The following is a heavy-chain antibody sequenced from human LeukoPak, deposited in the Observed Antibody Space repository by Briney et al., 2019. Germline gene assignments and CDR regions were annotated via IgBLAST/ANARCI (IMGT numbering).Heavy chain of an antibody. CDR2: IYPGDSDT. J-gene: IGHJ6*03. D-gene: IGHD2/OR15-2a*01. V-gene: IGHV5-51*01. CDR1: GYSFTSYW. Sequence: GESLKISCKGSGYSFTSYWIGWVRQMPGKGLEWMGIIYPGDSDTRYSPSFQGQVTISADKSISTAYLQWSSLKASDTAMYYCARVLQDYYYYYYMDVWGKGTTVTVSS. CDR3: ARVLQDYYYYYYMDV.